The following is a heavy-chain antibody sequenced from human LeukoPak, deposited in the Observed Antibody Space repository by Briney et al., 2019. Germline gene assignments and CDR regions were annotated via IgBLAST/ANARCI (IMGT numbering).Heavy chain of an antibody. CDR2: TYYRSKWYN. CDR3: ARGRYSYGFLDYYYYGMDV. CDR1: GDSVSSNSAA. V-gene: IGHV6-1*01. D-gene: IGHD5-18*01. Sequence: SQTLSLTCAISGDSVSSNSAAWNWIRQSPSRGLEWLGRTYYRSKWYNDCAVSVKSRITINPGTSKNQFSLQLNSVTPEDTAVYYCARGRYSYGFLDYYYYGMDVWGQGTTVTVSS. J-gene: IGHJ6*02.